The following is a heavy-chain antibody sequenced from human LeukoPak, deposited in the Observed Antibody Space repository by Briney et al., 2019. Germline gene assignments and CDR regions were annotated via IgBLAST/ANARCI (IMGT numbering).Heavy chain of an antibody. V-gene: IGHV4-34*01. CDR3: ARGRDVGRSRGFIPYGMDV. CDR1: GGSFSVYY. J-gene: IGHJ6*02. Sequence: SETLSLTWAVSGGSFSVYYWGWLRQPPGKGLEWIGEVSDGGGTDYNPSLKSRVTMSVDTSKNQFSLRLSSVTAADTAVYYCARGRDVGRSRGFIPYGMDVWGQGTTVIVSS. CDR2: VSDGGGT. D-gene: IGHD3-10*01.